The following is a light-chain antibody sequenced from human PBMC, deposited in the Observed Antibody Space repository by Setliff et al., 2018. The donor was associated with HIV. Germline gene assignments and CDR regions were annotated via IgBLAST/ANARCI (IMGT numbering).Light chain of an antibody. J-gene: IGLJ1*01. Sequence: QSALTQPASVSGSPGQSITISCTGTSSDVGSYKLVSWYQQHPGKAPKLMIYDVSNRPSGVSNRFSGSKSGNTASLTISGLQAEDEADYYCSSYTSSYTFVFGTGTKVTVL. CDR2: DVS. V-gene: IGLV2-14*02. CDR3: SSYTSSYTFV. CDR1: SSDVGSYKL.